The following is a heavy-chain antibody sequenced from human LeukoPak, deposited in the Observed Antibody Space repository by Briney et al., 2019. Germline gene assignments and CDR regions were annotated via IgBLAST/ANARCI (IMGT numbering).Heavy chain of an antibody. D-gene: IGHD6-13*01. J-gene: IGHJ5*02. V-gene: IGHV1-46*01. CDR1: GYIFTSYY. CDR2: INPSGGST. CDR3: ARDRGEKLANKWFDP. Sequence: ASVKVSCKASGYIFTSYYMHWVRQAPGQGLEWMGIINPSGGSTSYAQKFQGRVTMTRDTSTSTVYMELSSLRSEDTAVYYCARDRGEKLANKWFDPWGQGTLVTVSS.